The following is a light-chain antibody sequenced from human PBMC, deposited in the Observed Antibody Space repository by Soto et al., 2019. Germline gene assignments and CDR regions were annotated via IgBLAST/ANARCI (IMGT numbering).Light chain of an antibody. CDR2: EGS. Sequence: QSALTQHASVSGSPGQSITISCTGTSNDVGSYNLVSWYQQHPGKAPKLMIYEGSKRPSGVSNRFSGSKSGNTASLTISGLQAEDEADYYCCSYAGSSTFGVVFGGGTKLTVL. J-gene: IGLJ2*01. V-gene: IGLV2-23*03. CDR1: SNDVGSYNL. CDR3: CSYAGSSTFGVV.